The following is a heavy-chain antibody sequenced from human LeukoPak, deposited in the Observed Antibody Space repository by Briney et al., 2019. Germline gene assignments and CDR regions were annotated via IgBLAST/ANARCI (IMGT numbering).Heavy chain of an antibody. V-gene: IGHV4-59*01. Sequence: SETLSLTCTGSGGSISSYYWSWIRQPPGKGLEGIGYIYYSGSTNYNPSLKSRVTISVDTSKNQFSLKLSSVTAADTAVYYCARAGRITMIVGYFDYWGQGTLVTVSS. CDR2: IYYSGST. CDR3: ARAGRITMIVGYFDY. J-gene: IGHJ4*02. D-gene: IGHD3-22*01. CDR1: GGSISSYY.